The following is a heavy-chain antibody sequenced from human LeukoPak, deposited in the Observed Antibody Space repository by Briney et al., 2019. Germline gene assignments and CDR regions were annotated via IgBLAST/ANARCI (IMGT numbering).Heavy chain of an antibody. Sequence: GGSLRLFCPASGFSLSSYWTHWVRQAPGKGLVWVSRINIDGSTTTYADSVKGRFTISRDNAKNTLSLQMNSLRADDTAVYYCISDHTGHDDYWGQGTLVTVSS. V-gene: IGHV3-74*01. CDR1: GFSLSSYW. CDR2: INIDGSTT. D-gene: IGHD1-1*01. J-gene: IGHJ4*02. CDR3: ISDHTGHDDY.